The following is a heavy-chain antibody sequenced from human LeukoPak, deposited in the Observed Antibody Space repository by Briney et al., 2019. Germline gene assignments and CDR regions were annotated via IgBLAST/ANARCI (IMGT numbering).Heavy chain of an antibody. Sequence: SETLSLTCTVSGGSISSGGYYWSWIRQHPGKGLEWIEYIYYSGSTYYNPSLKSRVTISVDTSKNQFSLKLSSVTAADTAVYYCARVNFPSYGLDYWGQGTLVTVSS. CDR3: ARVNFPSYGLDY. J-gene: IGHJ4*02. CDR1: GGSISSGGYY. D-gene: IGHD5-18*01. V-gene: IGHV4-31*03. CDR2: IYYSGST.